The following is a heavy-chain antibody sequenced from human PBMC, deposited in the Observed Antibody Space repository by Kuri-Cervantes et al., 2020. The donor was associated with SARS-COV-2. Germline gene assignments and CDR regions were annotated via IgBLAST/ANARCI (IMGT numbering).Heavy chain of an antibody. J-gene: IGHJ4*02. CDR1: GFTFTKYG. Sequence: SLRLSCAASGFTFTKYGMHWVRQAPGKGLEWVAIVSYDGSNKYYADSVKGRFTISRDNSKNTLYLQMDSLRTEDTAVYYCARDRNTMIVVIINIDYWGQGALVTVSS. V-gene: IGHV3-30*19. CDR3: ARDRNTMIVVIINIDY. D-gene: IGHD3-22*01. CDR2: VSYDGSNK.